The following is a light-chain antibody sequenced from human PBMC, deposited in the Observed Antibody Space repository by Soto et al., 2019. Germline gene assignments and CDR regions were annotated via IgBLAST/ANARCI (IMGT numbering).Light chain of an antibody. CDR2: DAS. CDR1: QSVSSY. V-gene: IGKV3-11*01. CDR3: QQRSNWPLT. Sequence: EIVLTQSPATLSLSPGERATLSCRASQSVSSYLAWYQQKPGQAPRLLIYDASNRATGIPARFSGSGSGTDCSLTISSLEPEDFAVYYCQQRSNWPLTCGPGTKVDIK. J-gene: IGKJ3*01.